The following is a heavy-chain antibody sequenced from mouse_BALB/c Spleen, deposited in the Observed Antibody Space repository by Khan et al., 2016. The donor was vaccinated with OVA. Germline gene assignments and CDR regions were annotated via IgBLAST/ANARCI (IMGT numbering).Heavy chain of an antibody. D-gene: IGHD2-3*01. Sequence: QVQLKESGAELARPGASVKLSCKASGYTFTSYWMQWVKQRPGQGLEWIGAIYPGIGATRYTQKFRGKATLTADKSSTTAYMQLSSLASEDSAVYYYARTGGTYDGYFGYFDVWGAGTTVTVSS. J-gene: IGHJ1*01. CDR2: IYPGIGAT. V-gene: IGHV1-87*01. CDR3: ARTGGTYDGYFGYFDV. CDR1: GYTFTSYW.